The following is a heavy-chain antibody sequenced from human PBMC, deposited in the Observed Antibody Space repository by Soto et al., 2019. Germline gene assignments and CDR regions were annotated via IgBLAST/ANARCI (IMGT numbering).Heavy chain of an antibody. CDR2: INHSGST. J-gene: IGHJ4*02. CDR3: ARGRSICTNGVCSIIPFDY. V-gene: IGHV4-34*01. D-gene: IGHD2-8*01. CDR1: GGSFSGYY. Sequence: PSETLSLTCAVYGGSFSGYYWSWIRQPPGKGLEWIGEINHSGSTNYNPSLKSRVTISVDTSKNQFSLKLSSVTAADTAVYYCARGRSICTNGVCSIIPFDYWGQGTLVTVSS.